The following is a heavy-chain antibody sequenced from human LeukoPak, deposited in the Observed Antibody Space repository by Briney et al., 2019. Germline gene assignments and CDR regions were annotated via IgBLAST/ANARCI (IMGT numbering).Heavy chain of an antibody. Sequence: GGSLRLSCAASGFTFSSYWMSWVRQAPGKGLEWVANIKQDGSEKYYVDSVKGRFTISRDNAKNSLYLQMNSLRAEDTAVYCCARYYYDSSGYYYDDYWGQGTLVTVSS. CDR3: ARYYYDSSGYYYDDY. V-gene: IGHV3-7*01. J-gene: IGHJ4*02. CDR1: GFTFSSYW. D-gene: IGHD3-22*01. CDR2: IKQDGSEK.